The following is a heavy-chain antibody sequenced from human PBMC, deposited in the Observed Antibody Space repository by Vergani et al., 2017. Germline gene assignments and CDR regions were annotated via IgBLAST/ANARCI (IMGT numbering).Heavy chain of an antibody. CDR3: AREGGYYDEGGRD. D-gene: IGHD3-22*01. Sequence: EVQLVESGGGLVQPGGSLRLSCAASGFTFSSYEMNWVRQAPGKGLEWVSYIISIGSTIYYADSVKGRFTISRDNAKNSLYLQMNSLRAEDTAVNYCAREGGYYDEGGRDWGQGTLVTVSS. CDR1: GFTFSSYE. J-gene: IGHJ4*02. V-gene: IGHV3-48*03. CDR2: IISIGSTI.